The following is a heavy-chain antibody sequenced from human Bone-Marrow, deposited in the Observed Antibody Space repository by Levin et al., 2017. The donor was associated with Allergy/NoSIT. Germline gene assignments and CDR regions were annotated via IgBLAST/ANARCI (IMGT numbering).Heavy chain of an antibody. CDR3: ARDGILVGAPQPYYYYYYGMDV. D-gene: IGHD1-26*01. V-gene: IGHV3-11*01. CDR1: GFTFSDYY. Sequence: GESLKISCAASGFTFSDYYMSWIRQAPGKGLEWVSYISSSGSTIYYADSVKGRFTISRDNAKNSLYLQMNSLRAEDTAVYYCARDGILVGAPQPYYYYYYGMDVWGQGTTVTVSS. J-gene: IGHJ6*02. CDR2: ISSSGSTI.